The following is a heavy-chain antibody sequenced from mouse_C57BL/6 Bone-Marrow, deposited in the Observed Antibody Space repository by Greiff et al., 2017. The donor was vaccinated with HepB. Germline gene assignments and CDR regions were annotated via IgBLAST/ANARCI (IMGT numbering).Heavy chain of an antibody. D-gene: IGHD1-1*01. CDR2: INPYNGGT. J-gene: IGHJ2*01. Sequence: EVQVVESGPVLVKPGASVKMSCKASGYTFTDYYMNWVKQSHGKSLEWIGVINPYNGGTSYNQKFKGKATLTVDKSSSTAYMELNSLTSEDSAGYYCARTSGSNSFDYWGQGTTLTVSS. V-gene: IGHV1-19*01. CDR3: ARTSGSNSFDY. CDR1: GYTFTDYY.